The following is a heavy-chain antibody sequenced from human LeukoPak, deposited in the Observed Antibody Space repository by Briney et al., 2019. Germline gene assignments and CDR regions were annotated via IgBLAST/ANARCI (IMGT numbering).Heavy chain of an antibody. D-gene: IGHD2-2*01. V-gene: IGHV1-2*02. CDR2: INPNSGGT. J-gene: IGHJ3*02. Sequence: ASVKVSCKASGYTFTGYYMHWVRQAPGQGLEWMGWINPNSGGTNYAQKFQGRVTMTRDTSISTAYMELSRLRSDDTAVYYFAKYCSSTSCPLGAFDIWGQGTMVTVSS. CDR3: AKYCSSTSCPLGAFDI. CDR1: GYTFTGYY.